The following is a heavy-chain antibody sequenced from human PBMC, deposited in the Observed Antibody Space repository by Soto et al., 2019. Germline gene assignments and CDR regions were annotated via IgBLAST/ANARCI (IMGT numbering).Heavy chain of an antibody. CDR1: GFTFSSYE. D-gene: IGHD4-4*01. Sequence: GGSLRLSCAVSGFTFSSYEMNWVRQAPGKGLEWVSYIGTSGKTIYYADSVRGRFTISRDNAKNSLYLQMNSLRAEDTAVYFCARDPAIYSGKFDYGLDVWGRGTTVTVS. CDR2: IGTSGKTI. J-gene: IGHJ6*02. V-gene: IGHV3-48*03. CDR3: ARDPAIYSGKFDYGLDV.